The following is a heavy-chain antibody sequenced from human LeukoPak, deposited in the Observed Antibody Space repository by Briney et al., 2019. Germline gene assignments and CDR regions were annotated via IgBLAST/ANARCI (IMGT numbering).Heavy chain of an antibody. Sequence: GGSLRLSCAASGFTFSSYWMHWVRQAPGKGLVWVSRINSDGSSTSYADSVEGRFTISRDNAKNTLYLQMNSLRAEDTAVYYCARVPDILTGYYQDFDYWGQGTLVTVSS. CDR1: GFTFSSYW. V-gene: IGHV3-74*01. D-gene: IGHD3-9*01. CDR3: ARVPDILTGYYQDFDY. J-gene: IGHJ4*02. CDR2: INSDGSST.